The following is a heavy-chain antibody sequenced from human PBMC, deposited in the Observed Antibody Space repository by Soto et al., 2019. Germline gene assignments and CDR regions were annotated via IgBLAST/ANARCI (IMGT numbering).Heavy chain of an antibody. Sequence: EVQLVESGGGLVQPGRSLRLSCAASGFTFDDYAMHWVRQAPGKGLEWVSGISWNSGSIGYADSVKGRFTISRDNAKNSLYLQMNCLRAEDAALYHCAIGRGTVIIGLFDYWGQGTLVTLSS. V-gene: IGHV3-9*01. CDR3: AIGRGTVIIGLFDY. CDR1: GFTFDDYA. D-gene: IGHD3-9*01. CDR2: ISWNSGSI. J-gene: IGHJ4*02.